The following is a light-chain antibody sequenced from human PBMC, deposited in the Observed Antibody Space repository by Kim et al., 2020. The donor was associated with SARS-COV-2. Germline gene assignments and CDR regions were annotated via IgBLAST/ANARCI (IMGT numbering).Light chain of an antibody. CDR2: DNN. J-gene: IGLJ2*01. CDR3: GTWDNSLNGVV. CDR1: NSNIGDNY. Sequence: GQMVTVSCSGSNSNIGDNYVSWYQQLPGTAPKLLIYDNNKRHSGIPDRFSGSKSGTSATLGITGLQTGDEADYYCGTWDNSLNGVVFGGGTQLTVL. V-gene: IGLV1-51*01.